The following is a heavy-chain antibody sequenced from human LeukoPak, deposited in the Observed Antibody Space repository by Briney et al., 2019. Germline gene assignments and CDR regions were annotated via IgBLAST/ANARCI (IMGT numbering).Heavy chain of an antibody. Sequence: GGSLRLSCAASGFTFSTYAVNWVRQAPGKGLEWVSAISGNGDITYYADSVRGRFTISRDNSKNTLYLQMNSLRAEDTAVYYCAKDRGRDGYNKWGQGTLVTVSS. V-gene: IGHV3-23*01. CDR2: ISGNGDIT. J-gene: IGHJ4*02. D-gene: IGHD5-24*01. CDR1: GFTFSTYA. CDR3: AKDRGRDGYNK.